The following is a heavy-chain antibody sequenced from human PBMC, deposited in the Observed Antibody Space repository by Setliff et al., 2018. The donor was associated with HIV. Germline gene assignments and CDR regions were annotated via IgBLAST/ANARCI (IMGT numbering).Heavy chain of an antibody. Sequence: ASVKVSCKASGFTFTDFFIHWVRQAPGQGLEWMGWISPYDGSRRISQRFRGRVPMTKDTSINTSYMELSGLTSDDTSVYYCARQLSNSFDYWGQGSLVTVSS. D-gene: IGHD7-27*01. CDR1: GFTFTDFF. J-gene: IGHJ4*02. V-gene: IGHV1-2*02. CDR3: ARQLSNSFDY. CDR2: ISPYDGSR.